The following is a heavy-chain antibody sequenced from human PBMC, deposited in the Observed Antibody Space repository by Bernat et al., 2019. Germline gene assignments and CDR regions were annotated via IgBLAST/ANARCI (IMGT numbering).Heavy chain of an antibody. J-gene: IGHJ4*02. CDR2: IWYDGSNK. V-gene: IGHV3-33*01. CDR1: GFTLSSYG. CDR3: AREDHSGSSHPLDY. D-gene: IGHD1-26*01. Sequence: QVQLVESGGGVVQPGRSLRLSCAASGFTLSSYGMHGVRQAPGKGMEWVAVIWYDGSNKYYADSVKGRFTISRDNYKNTLYLQMNSLRAEDTAVYYCAREDHSGSSHPLDYWGQGTLVTVSS.